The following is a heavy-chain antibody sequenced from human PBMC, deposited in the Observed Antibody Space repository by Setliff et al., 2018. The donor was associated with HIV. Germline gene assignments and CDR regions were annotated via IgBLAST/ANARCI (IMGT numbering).Heavy chain of an antibody. CDR1: GHTFTSYD. J-gene: IGHJ6*02. CDR2: MNPNSGNT. Sequence: ASVKVSCKASGHTFTSYDINWVRQATGRGLEWMGWMNPNSGNTGYAQKFQGRVTMTRNTSISTAYMELSSLRSEDSAVYYCASSWSRVPYYGLDVWGQGATVTVSS. CDR3: ASSWSRVPYYGLDV. V-gene: IGHV1-8*01. D-gene: IGHD6-13*01.